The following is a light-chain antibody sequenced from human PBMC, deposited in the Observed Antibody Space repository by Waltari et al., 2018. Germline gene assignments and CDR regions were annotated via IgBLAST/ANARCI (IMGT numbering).Light chain of an antibody. CDR3: SSYTSSRTLI. J-gene: IGLJ2*01. CDR2: DVT. V-gene: IGLV2-14*01. CDR1: TRAIGYTKF. Sequence: QSALTQPASVSGSPGQSIAISCTGTTRAIGYTKFVSWYQQNPGKAPNLIIYDVTGRPSGVSDRFSGSKSGNTASLTISGLQAEDEADYYCSSYTSSRTLIFGGGTKVTV.